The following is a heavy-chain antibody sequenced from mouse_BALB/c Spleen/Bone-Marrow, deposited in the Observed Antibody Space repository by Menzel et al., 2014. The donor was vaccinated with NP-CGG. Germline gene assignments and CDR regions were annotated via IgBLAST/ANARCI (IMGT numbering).Heavy chain of an antibody. CDR2: IRNKANGYTT. V-gene: IGHV7-3*02. D-gene: IGHD1-1*02. J-gene: IGHJ2*01. CDR3: ARDKGGILFDY. Sequence: EVKLVESGGGLVQPGGSLRLSCAPSGFTFTDYYMNWVRQPPGKALEWLGFIRNKANGYTTEYGASVKGWFTISRDNSQSILYLQMNALRAEDSATYYCARDKGGILFDYWGQGTTLTVSS. CDR1: GFTFTDYY.